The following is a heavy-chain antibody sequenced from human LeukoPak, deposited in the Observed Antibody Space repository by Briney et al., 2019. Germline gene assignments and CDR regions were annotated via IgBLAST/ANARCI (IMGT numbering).Heavy chain of an antibody. V-gene: IGHV1-69*04. Sequence: SVKVSCKASGGTFSFYAINWVRQAPGQGLEWMGRTIPIPGMANYAQKFQGRVTITADSSTSTAYMEVSSLRSEDTAVYYCARDLDGYNPSFFYWGQGTLVTVSS. CDR2: TIPIPGMA. CDR1: GGTFSFYA. CDR3: ARDLDGYNPSFFY. D-gene: IGHD5-24*01. J-gene: IGHJ4*02.